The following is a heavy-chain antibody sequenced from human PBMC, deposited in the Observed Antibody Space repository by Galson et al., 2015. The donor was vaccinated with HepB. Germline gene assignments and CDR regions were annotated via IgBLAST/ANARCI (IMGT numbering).Heavy chain of an antibody. CDR3: AKVHDSSGYYYLINYYYYYGMDV. Sequence: SLRLSCAASGFTFSSYAMSWVRQAPGKGLEGVSAIRDSGGSTYYADSVKGRFTISRDNSKNTLYLQMNSLRAEDTAVYYCAKVHDSSGYYYLINYYYYYGMDVWGQGTTVTVSS. V-gene: IGHV3-23*01. CDR1: GFTFSSYA. CDR2: IRDSGGST. J-gene: IGHJ6*02. D-gene: IGHD3-22*01.